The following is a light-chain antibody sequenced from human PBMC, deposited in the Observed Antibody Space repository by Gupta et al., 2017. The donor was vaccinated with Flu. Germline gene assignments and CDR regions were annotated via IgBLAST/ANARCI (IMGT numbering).Light chain of an antibody. J-gene: IGKJ4*01. Sequence: AIRMTQSPSSFSASTGDRVPITCPARQGISSYLAWSQQKPGKAPKLLIYAASTLQSGVPSRFSGSGSGTDFTLTISCLQSEDFATYYCQQYYSYPLTFGGGTKVEIK. V-gene: IGKV1-8*01. CDR1: QGISSY. CDR3: QQYYSYPLT. CDR2: AAS.